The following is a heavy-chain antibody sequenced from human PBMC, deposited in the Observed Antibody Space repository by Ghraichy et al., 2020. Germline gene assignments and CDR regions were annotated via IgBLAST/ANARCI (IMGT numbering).Heavy chain of an antibody. CDR1: GGSISSSSYY. J-gene: IGHJ4*02. Sequence: SQTLSLTCTVSGGSISSSSYYWGWIRQPPGKGLEWIGSIYYSGSTYYNPSLKSRVTISVDTSKNQFSLKLSSVTAADTAVYYCASTEGGSYYKVMLDYWGQGTLVTVSS. V-gene: IGHV4-39*01. CDR2: IYYSGST. D-gene: IGHD1-26*01. CDR3: ASTEGGSYYKVMLDY.